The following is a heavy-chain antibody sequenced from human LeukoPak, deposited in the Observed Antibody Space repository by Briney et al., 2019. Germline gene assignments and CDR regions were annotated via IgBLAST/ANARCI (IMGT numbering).Heavy chain of an antibody. V-gene: IGHV4-59*01. CDR3: ARGLRVRTFGELSWYIDV. CDR1: DGSFSSYY. D-gene: IGHD3-3*01. CDR2: IYYSGPT. J-gene: IGHJ6*03. Sequence: SETLSLACTVSDGSFSSYYWSWIRQPPGKGLEWIGYIYYSGPTNYNPSLESRVTISVDTSKNQFSLKLRSVTAADTAVYYCARGLRVRTFGELSWYIDVWGKGTTVIVSS.